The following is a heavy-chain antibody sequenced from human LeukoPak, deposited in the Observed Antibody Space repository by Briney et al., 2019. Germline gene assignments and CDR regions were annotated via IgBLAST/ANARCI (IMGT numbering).Heavy chain of an antibody. CDR2: INHSGST. V-gene: IGHV4-34*01. J-gene: IGHJ6*03. CDR3: ARQEQQLVIYYYYYMDV. D-gene: IGHD6-13*01. CDR1: GGSFSGYY. Sequence: SETLSLTCAVYGGSFSGYYWSWIRQPPGKGLEWIGEINHSGSTNYNPSLKSRVTISVDTSKNQFSLKLSSVTAADTAVYYCARQEQQLVIYYYYYMDVWGKGTTVTISS.